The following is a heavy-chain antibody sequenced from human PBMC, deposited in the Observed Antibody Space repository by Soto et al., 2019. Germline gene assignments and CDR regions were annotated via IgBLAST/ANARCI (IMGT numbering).Heavy chain of an antibody. V-gene: IGHV3-23*01. CDR1: GFTVSNYA. Sequence: AGGSLRLSCATSGFTVSNYAMSWVRQAPGKGLEWVSGISGSGGSSYYADSVKGRFTISRDNSKNTLNLQMDSLRAEDTAVYNRAKKSPDSSAYSTYWGQEPWSPSPQ. CDR3: AKKSPDSSAYSTY. CDR2: ISGSGGSS. D-gene: IGHD2-15*01. J-gene: IGHJ4*01.